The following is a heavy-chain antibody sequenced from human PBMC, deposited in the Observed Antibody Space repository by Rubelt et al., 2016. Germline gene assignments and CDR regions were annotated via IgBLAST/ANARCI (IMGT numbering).Heavy chain of an antibody. Sequence: QVQLVQSGAEVKKPGASVKVSCKVSGYTLTELSMHWVRQAPGKGLAWMGGFGPEDGETIYAQKFQGRVTITADKATSTAYMELSSLRSEDTAVYYCARAVEGDFDYWGQGTLVTVSS. CDR1: GYTLTELS. CDR3: ARAVEGDFDY. J-gene: IGHJ4*02. V-gene: IGHV1-24*01. D-gene: IGHD1-1*01. CDR2: FGPEDGET.